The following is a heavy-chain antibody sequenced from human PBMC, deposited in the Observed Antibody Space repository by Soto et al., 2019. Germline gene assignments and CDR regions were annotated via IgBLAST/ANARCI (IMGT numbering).Heavy chain of an antibody. Sequence: GGSLRLSCAASGFTFNNYWMSWVRQAPGKGLEWVANIKQDGSEKYYVDSVKGRFTISRDNAKNSLYLQMNSLRAEDSAVYYCEYLYCTHGVCYGNYMDVWGKGTTVTVSS. CDR1: GFTFNNYW. CDR2: IKQDGSEK. D-gene: IGHD2-8*01. V-gene: IGHV3-7*01. CDR3: EYLYCTHGVCYGNYMDV. J-gene: IGHJ6*03.